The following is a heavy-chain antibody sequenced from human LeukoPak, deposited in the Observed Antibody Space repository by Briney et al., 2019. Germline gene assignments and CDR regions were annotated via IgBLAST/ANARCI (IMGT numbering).Heavy chain of an antibody. D-gene: IGHD5-12*01. Sequence: ASVKVSCKASGYTFTSYYMHWVRQAPGQGLEWMGIINPSGGSTSYAQKLQGRVTMTTDTSTSTAYMELRSLRSDDTAVYYCARDTSGYEVFDYWGQGTLVTVSS. CDR1: GYTFTSYY. CDR3: ARDTSGYEVFDY. CDR2: INPSGGST. J-gene: IGHJ4*02. V-gene: IGHV1-46*01.